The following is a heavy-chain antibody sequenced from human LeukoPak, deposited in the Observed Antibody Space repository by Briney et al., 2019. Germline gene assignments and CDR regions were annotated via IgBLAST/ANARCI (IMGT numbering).Heavy chain of an antibody. V-gene: IGHV3-64*02. CDR3: ARERAGYYYDF. J-gene: IGHJ4*02. CDR1: GFTFSTYT. D-gene: IGHD6-13*01. CDR2: ITGTGRTT. Sequence: GGSLRLSCAASGFTFSTYTMQWVRQAPGKGPEHVSFITGTGRTTRYADSVKGRFSISRDNSKSMLYLQMGSLRPEDTAVYYCARERAGYYYDFWGQGTLVTVSS.